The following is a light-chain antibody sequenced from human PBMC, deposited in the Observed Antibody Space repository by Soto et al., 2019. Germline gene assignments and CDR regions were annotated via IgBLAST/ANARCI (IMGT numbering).Light chain of an antibody. CDR1: QSISSY. J-gene: IGKJ1*01. V-gene: IGKV1-39*01. CDR2: AAS. Sequence: DIQMTQSPSSLSASVGDRVTITCRASQSISSYLNWYQQKPGKAPKLLIYAASSLQSGVPSRFSGSGSGTEFTLTISSLQPDDFATYYCQQSYSTLWTSGRWTKVEIK. CDR3: QQSYSTLWT.